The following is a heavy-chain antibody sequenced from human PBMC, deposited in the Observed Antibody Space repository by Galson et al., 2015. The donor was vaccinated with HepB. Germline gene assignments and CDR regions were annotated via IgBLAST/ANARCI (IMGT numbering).Heavy chain of an antibody. Sequence: LTCAVYGGSFSSYYWSWIRQPPGKGLEWIGEINHSGSTNYNPSLKSRATISVDTSKNQFSLKLSSVTAADTAVYYCARVKGGIAVAGTVSSWFDPWGQGTLVTVSS. D-gene: IGHD6-19*01. CDR2: INHSGST. V-gene: IGHV4-34*01. J-gene: IGHJ5*02. CDR3: ARVKGGIAVAGTVSSWFDP. CDR1: GGSFSSYY.